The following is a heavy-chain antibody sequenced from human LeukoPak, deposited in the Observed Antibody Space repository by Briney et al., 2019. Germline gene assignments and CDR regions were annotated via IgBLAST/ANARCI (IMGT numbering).Heavy chain of an antibody. V-gene: IGHV3-13*01. CDR2: FGSAGDT. J-gene: IGHJ2*01. Sequence: GGSLRLSCETSGFPFSAYDMHWVRQAPGKGLEWVSAFGSAGDTYYPGAVRGRFTISRDYAKNSLYLQMNSLRTGDTAVYFCVRGALPGDNWYFDLWGRGTLVTVAS. CDR1: GFPFSAYD. CDR3: VRGALPGDNWYFDL.